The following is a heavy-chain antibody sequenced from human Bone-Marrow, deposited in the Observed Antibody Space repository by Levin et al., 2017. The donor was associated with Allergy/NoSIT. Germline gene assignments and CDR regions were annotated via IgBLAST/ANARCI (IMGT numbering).Heavy chain of an antibody. CDR3: AKGGDDYYYDTSDFYGMDV. CDR1: GFTFSSYG. CDR2: IWNDGSKK. D-gene: IGHD3-22*01. Sequence: GESLKISCAASGFTFSSYGMHWVRQAPGKGLEWVALIWNDGSKKYYADSVKGRFTISRDNSKNTLFLQMNSLRAEDRAVYYCAKGGDDYYYDTSDFYGMDVWGQGTTVTVSS. J-gene: IGHJ6*02. V-gene: IGHV3-33*06.